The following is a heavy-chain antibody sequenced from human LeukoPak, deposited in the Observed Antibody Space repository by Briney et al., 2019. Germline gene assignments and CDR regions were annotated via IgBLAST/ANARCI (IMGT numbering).Heavy chain of an antibody. CDR1: GFSLSGYW. CDR2: IQYDGSEK. D-gene: IGHD6-6*01. CDR3: ARSNSFDY. J-gene: IGHJ4*01. Sequence: GGSLRLSCAASGFSLSGYWMSWVRQAPGKGLEWVAHIQYDGSEKSYVDSVRGRFTISRDNAKNSLYLQMSSLRAEDTAVYYCARSNSFDYWGHGTLVTVSS. V-gene: IGHV3-7*01.